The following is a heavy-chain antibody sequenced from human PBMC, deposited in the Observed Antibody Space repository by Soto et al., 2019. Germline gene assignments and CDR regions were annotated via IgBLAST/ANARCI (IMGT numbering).Heavy chain of an antibody. D-gene: IGHD3-16*01. Sequence: VGSLRLSCAASGFTFSSYGMHWVRQAPGKGLEWVAVISYDGSNKYYADSVKGRVTISADNSINTAYLHLLNLKASDTAIYYCTKGATSPFDSWGQGTRVTVSS. CDR1: GFTFSSYG. CDR3: TKGATSPFDS. CDR2: ISYDGSNK. V-gene: IGHV3-30*18. J-gene: IGHJ4*02.